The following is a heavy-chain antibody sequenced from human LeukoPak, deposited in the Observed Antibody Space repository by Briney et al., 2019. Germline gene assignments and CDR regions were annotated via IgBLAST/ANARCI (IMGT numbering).Heavy chain of an antibody. V-gene: IGHV3-21*01. J-gene: IGHJ2*01. Sequence: PGGSLRLSCAASGFTFSNAWMTWVRQAPGKGLEWVSSISSSSSYIYYADSVKGRFTISRDNAKNSLYLQMNSLRAEDTAVYYCARDWADYDSSGYRFDLWGRGTLVTVSS. CDR3: ARDWADYDSSGYRFDL. D-gene: IGHD3-22*01. CDR1: GFTFSNAW. CDR2: ISSSSSYI.